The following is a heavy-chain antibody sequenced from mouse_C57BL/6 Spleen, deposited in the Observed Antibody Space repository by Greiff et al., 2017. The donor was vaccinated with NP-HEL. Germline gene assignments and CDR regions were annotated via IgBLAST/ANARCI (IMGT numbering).Heavy chain of an antibody. V-gene: IGHV5-16*01. J-gene: IGHJ1*03. Sequence: DVKLVESEGGLVQPGSSMKLSCTASGFTFSDYYMAWVRQVPEKGLEWVANINYDGSSTYYLDSLKSRFIISRDNAKNILYLQMSSLKSEDTATYYCAREPGRYWYFDVWGTGTTVTVSS. CDR1: GFTFSDYY. CDR2: INYDGSST. CDR3: AREPGRYWYFDV.